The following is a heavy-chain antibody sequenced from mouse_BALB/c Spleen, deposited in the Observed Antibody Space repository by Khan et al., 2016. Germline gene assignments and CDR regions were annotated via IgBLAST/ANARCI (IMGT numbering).Heavy chain of an antibody. J-gene: IGHJ3*01. CDR3: ARWSYYYGSSYGWFAY. Sequence: QIQLVQSGAELAKPGASVKMSCKASGYTFTDYWMHWVKQRPGQGLEWIGYINPSTGYTEYNQKFKDKATLTADKSSSTAYLQLSSLTSEDSAVYYWARWSYYYGSSYGWFAYWGQGTLVTVSA. CDR1: GYTFTDYW. D-gene: IGHD1-1*01. CDR2: INPSTGYT. V-gene: IGHV1-7*01.